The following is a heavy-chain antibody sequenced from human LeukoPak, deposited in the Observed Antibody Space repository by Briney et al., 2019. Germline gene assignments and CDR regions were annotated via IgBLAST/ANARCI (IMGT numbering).Heavy chain of an antibody. J-gene: IGHJ6*02. D-gene: IGHD3-16*01. CDR3: ATASDYPYGMDV. Sequence: ASVKVSCKVSGYTLTELSMHWVRQAPGKGLEWMGGFDPEDGETIYAQKFQGRVTMTEDTSTDTAYMELSGLRSEDTAVYYCATASDYPYGMDVWGQGTTVTVSS. CDR1: GYTLTELS. CDR2: FDPEDGET. V-gene: IGHV1-24*01.